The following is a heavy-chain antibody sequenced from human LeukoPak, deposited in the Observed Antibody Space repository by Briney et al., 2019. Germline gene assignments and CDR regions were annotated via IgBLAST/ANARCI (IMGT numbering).Heavy chain of an antibody. V-gene: IGHV3-43*02. CDR1: GFTFDDYA. J-gene: IGHJ4*02. CDR2: ISGDGGST. D-gene: IGHD5-18*01. CDR3: ARDGGYSYGYPIDY. Sequence: GGSLRLSCAASGFTFDDYAMHWVRQAPGKGLEWVSLISGDGGSTYYADSVKGRFTISRDNSKNFLYLQMNSLRTEDTALYYCARDGGYSYGYPIDYWGQGTLVTVSS.